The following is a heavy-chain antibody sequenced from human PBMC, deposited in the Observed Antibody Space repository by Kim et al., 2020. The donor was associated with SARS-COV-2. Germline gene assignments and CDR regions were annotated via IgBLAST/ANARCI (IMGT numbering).Heavy chain of an antibody. V-gene: IGHV4-34*01. Sequence: SETLSLTCAVYGGSFSGYYWSWIRQPPGKGLEWIGEINHSGSTNYNPSLKSRVTISVDTSKNQFSLKLSSVTAADTAVYYCARGMIEGIAAAGTGGGPYYYYMDVWGKGTTVSVSS. CDR3: ARGMIEGIAAAGTGGGPYYYYMDV. CDR2: INHSGST. J-gene: IGHJ6*03. D-gene: IGHD6-13*01. CDR1: GGSFSGYY.